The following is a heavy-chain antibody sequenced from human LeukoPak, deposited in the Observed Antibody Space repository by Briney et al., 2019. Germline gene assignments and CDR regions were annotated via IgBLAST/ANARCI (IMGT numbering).Heavy chain of an antibody. CDR3: ARGVAAAGTADY. CDR1: GGSISSGGYY. CDR2: IYYSGST. D-gene: IGHD6-13*01. Sequence: SETLSLTCTVSGGSISSGGYYWSWIRQHPGKGLEWIGYIYYSGSTYYNPSLKSRVTISVDTSKNQLSLKLSSVTAADTAVYYCARGVAAAGTADYWGQGTLVTVSS. V-gene: IGHV4-31*03. J-gene: IGHJ4*02.